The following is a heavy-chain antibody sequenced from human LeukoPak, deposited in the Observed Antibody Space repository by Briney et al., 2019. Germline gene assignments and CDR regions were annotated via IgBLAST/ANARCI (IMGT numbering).Heavy chain of an antibody. Sequence: GGSLRLSCAASGFTISSYWMNWVRQAPGKGLVWVSRIASDGSSTTYADSVKGRFSISRDNAKNTLYLQMNSLRVEDTAVYYCARGRPHGNDYWGQGTLVTVSS. CDR1: GFTISSYW. CDR2: IASDGSST. CDR3: ARGRPHGNDY. V-gene: IGHV3-74*01. D-gene: IGHD4-23*01. J-gene: IGHJ4*02.